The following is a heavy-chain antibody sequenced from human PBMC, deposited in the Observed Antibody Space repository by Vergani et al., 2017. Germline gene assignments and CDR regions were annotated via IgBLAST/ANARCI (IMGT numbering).Heavy chain of an antibody. J-gene: IGHJ3*01. D-gene: IGHD2-2*01. CDR2: INNNGGST. Sequence: QLLESGGGLIQPGGSLRLSCAASGFTFNSYAMTWVRQAPGKGLAWVSGINNNGGSTYYADSVTGRFTISRDNSKNTLYLQMTELRAEDTATYYCAKVCGSTSCPYGGGAFDVWGHGTMVTVSS. V-gene: IGHV3-23*01. CDR1: GFTFNSYA. CDR3: AKVCGSTSCPYGGGAFDV.